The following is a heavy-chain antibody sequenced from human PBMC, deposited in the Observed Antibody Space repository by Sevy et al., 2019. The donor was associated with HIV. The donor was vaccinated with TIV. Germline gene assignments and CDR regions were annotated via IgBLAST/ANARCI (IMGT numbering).Heavy chain of an antibody. D-gene: IGHD5-12*01. CDR2: IHYTGTT. Sequence: SETLSLTCTVSGGSISAYHWSWIRQPPGKGPEYIGYIHYTGTTNYNPSLKSRVTISVDTSKNQFPLRLSSVTAADTALYYCARAPPVRSGDDSLNWFDPWGQGTLVTVSS. V-gene: IGHV4-59*01. J-gene: IGHJ5*02. CDR3: ARAPPVRSGDDSLNWFDP. CDR1: GGSISAYH.